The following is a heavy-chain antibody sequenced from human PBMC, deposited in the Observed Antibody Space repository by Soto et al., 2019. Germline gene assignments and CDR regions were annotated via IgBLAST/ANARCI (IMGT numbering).Heavy chain of an antibody. CDR3: GRSGYSVAWGY. CDR1: GFLVNSAY. CDR2: INSDGST. V-gene: IGHV3-53*01. Sequence: EVQLVESGGGLIPPGGSLRLSCAASGFLVNSAYMTWVRQAPGKGLEWLSMINSDGSTLYAESVKGRFTISRDNSKNRLDLQMNSLGAEDTAMDYCGRSGYSVAWGYWGQGTLVSVTS. J-gene: IGHJ4*02. D-gene: IGHD5-18*01.